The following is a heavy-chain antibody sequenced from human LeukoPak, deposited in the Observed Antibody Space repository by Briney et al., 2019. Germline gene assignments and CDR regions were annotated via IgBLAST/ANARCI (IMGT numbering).Heavy chain of an antibody. J-gene: IGHJ4*02. V-gene: IGHV3-21*01. CDR3: AKQGVGATSGLFDY. Sequence: GGSLRLSCAASRFTFSSYSMHWVRQAPGKGLEWVSSISSSSSYIYYADSVKGRFTISRHNAKNSLYLQMNSLRAEDTAVYYCAKQGVGATSGLFDYWGQGTLVTVSS. D-gene: IGHD1-26*01. CDR2: ISSSSSYI. CDR1: RFTFSSYS.